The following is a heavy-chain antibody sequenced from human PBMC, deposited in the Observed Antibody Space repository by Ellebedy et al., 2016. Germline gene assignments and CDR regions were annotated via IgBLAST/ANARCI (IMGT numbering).Heavy chain of an antibody. CDR3: ARDYSSGYYYFDY. D-gene: IGHD6-19*01. CDR2: INSATGNT. J-gene: IGHJ4*02. CDR1: EYSFSDYA. V-gene: IGHV1-3*01. Sequence: ASVKVSCKASEYSFSDYALHWVRQAPGQRLEWMGWINSATGNTKYSQNFQGRVTITRDTSASTAYMELSSLRSKDTAVYYCARDYSSGYYYFDYWGQGTLVTVSS.